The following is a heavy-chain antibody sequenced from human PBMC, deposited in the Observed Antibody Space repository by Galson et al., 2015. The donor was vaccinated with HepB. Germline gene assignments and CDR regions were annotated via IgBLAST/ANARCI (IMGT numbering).Heavy chain of an antibody. D-gene: IGHD3-3*01. J-gene: IGHJ4*02. V-gene: IGHV4-31*03. CDR3: ARGDYDFWSGYSLSYFDY. CDR2: IYYSGST. CDR1: GGSISSGGYY. Sequence: TLSLTCTVSGGSISSGGYYWSWIRQHPGKGLEWIGYIYYSGSTYYNPSLKSRVTISVDTSKNQFSLKLSSVTAADTAVYYCARGDYDFWSGYSLSYFDYWGQGTLVTVSS.